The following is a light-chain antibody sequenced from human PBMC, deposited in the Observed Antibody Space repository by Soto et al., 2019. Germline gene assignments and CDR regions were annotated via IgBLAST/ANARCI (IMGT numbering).Light chain of an antibody. CDR1: QGISSY. CDR2: AAS. J-gene: IGKJ5*01. V-gene: IGKV1-8*01. Sequence: ALRLTQSPSSLSASTGDRVTITCLDSQGISSYLAWYQTKPGKAHKLTSYAASTLQSGVPSRFRGSGSGTDFTLTISCLQSEDLATYYCQQYYSYLSITFGQGTRLEI. CDR3: QQYYSYLSIT.